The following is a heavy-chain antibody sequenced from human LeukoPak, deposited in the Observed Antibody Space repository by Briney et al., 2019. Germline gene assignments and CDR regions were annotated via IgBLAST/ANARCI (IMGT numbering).Heavy chain of an antibody. D-gene: IGHD3-22*01. J-gene: IGHJ5*02. CDR3: ARPRVEYYDSIPLSWFDP. CDR2: IYPGDSDT. CDR1: VYSFTSYW. V-gene: IGHV5-51*01. Sequence: GESLKISCKGSVYSFTSYWIDWVRQMPGKSLEWMRIIYPGDSDTRYSPSFQGQVTISADKSISTAYLQWSSLKASDTAMYYCARPRVEYYDSIPLSWFDPWGQRTLVTVSS.